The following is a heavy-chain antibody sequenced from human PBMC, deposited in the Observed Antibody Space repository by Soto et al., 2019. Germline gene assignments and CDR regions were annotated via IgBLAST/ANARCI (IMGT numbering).Heavy chain of an antibody. D-gene: IGHD5-18*01. J-gene: IGHJ4*02. CDR1: GGSISSYY. V-gene: IGHV4-59*01. Sequence: SETLSLTCTVSGGSISSYYWSWIRQPPGKGLEWIGYIYYSGSTNYNPSLKSRVTISVDTSKNQFSLKLSSVTAADTAVYYCAIRVVDTAMDADYWGQGTLVTVSS. CDR2: IYYSGST. CDR3: AIRVVDTAMDADY.